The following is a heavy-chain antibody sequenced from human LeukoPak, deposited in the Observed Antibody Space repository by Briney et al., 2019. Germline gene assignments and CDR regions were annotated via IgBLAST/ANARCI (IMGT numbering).Heavy chain of an antibody. V-gene: IGHV1-18*01. CDR3: ARPANLYYASDAFDI. D-gene: IGHD3-16*01. CDR1: GYSFTNYA. CDR2: ISGYTGNT. J-gene: IGHJ3*02. Sequence: GASVKVSCKASGYSFTNYAINWVRQAPGQGLEWMGWISGYTGNTNYAQKFQGRVTMTANTSMNTASMELRSLRSDDTAVYYCARPANLYYASDAFDIWGQGTMVTVSS.